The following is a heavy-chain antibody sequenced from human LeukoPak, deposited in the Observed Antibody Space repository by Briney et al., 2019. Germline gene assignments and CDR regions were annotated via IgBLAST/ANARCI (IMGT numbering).Heavy chain of an antibody. CDR2: ISSSSRTR. J-gene: IGHJ4*02. V-gene: IGHV3-48*04. CDR3: ATGGGPGWFGELFREYFFDY. CDR1: GFIFSSYR. Sequence: GGSLRLSCAATGFIFSSYRMNWVRQAPGKGLGGVSYISSSSRTRYYAASVKGRFTISRDNAKNSLYLQMNSLRAEDTAVYYCATGGGPGWFGELFREYFFDYWGQGTLVTVSS. D-gene: IGHD3-10*01.